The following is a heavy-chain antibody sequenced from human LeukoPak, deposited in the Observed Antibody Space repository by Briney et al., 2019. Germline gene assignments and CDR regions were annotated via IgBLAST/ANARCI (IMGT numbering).Heavy chain of an antibody. CDR2: ISSTGSWT. J-gene: IGHJ4*02. CDR3: VKEQSSGGYRVADY. V-gene: IGHV3-48*03. D-gene: IGHD6-19*01. Sequence: GGSLRLSCAASGFTFSVFEMSWVRQAPGKGLEWVSYISSTGSWTYYADSVKGRFTISRDSSKNTVHLQMNSLRVEDTAVYYCVKEQSSGGYRVADYWGQGTLVTVSS. CDR1: GFTFSVFE.